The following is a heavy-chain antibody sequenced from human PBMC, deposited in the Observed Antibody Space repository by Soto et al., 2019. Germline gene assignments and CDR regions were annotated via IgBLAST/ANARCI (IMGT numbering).Heavy chain of an antibody. J-gene: IGHJ6*02. D-gene: IGHD1-1*01. CDR2: MNPNSGNT. V-gene: IGHV1-8*01. CDR1: GYTFTSYD. CDR3: ARERTGTTSMDV. Sequence: ASVKVSCKASGYTFTSYDINWVRQATGQGLEWMGWMNPNSGNTGYAQKFQGRVTMTRNTSISTAYMELSSLRSEDTAVYYCARERTGTTSMDVWGQGTTDTVSS.